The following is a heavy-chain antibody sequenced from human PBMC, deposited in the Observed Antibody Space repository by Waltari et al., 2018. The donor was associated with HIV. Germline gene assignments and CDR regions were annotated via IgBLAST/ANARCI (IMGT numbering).Heavy chain of an antibody. Sequence: QITLKESGPTLVRPTQTLTLTCTVSGFSLTTHKVSVAWIRQPPGKPLEWLGFIYWDDEKRYNASLKRRLTITKDTSKSQVVLTMTDMGPLDTGTYFCAHTNTGTVTTWDYWGQGALVTVSS. V-gene: IGHV2-5*02. CDR3: AHTNTGTVTTWDY. CDR2: IYWDDEK. D-gene: IGHD4-4*01. J-gene: IGHJ4*02. CDR1: GFSLTTHKVS.